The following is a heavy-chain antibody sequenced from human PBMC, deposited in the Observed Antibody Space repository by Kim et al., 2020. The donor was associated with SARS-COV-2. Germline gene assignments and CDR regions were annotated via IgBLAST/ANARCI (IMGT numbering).Heavy chain of an antibody. D-gene: IGHD3-3*01. CDR3: ARGTREWLTYYYYYYMDV. CDR2: INHSGST. CDR1: GGSFSGYY. V-gene: IGHV4-34*01. Sequence: SETLSLTCAVYGGSFSGYYWSWIRQPPGKGLEWIGEINHSGSTNYNLSLKSRVTISVDTSKNQFSLKLSSVTAADTAVYYCARGTREWLTYYYYYYMDVWGKGTTVTVSS. J-gene: IGHJ6*03.